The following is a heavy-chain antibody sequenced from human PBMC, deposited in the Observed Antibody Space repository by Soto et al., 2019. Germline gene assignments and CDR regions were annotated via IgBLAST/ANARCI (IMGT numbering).Heavy chain of an antibody. J-gene: IGHJ4*02. D-gene: IGHD1-1*01. Sequence: ASVKVSCKASGYTFTGYYMHWVRQAPGQGLEWMGWINPNSGDTHFAQKFQGRVTMTSDTSISTAYMELSRLRSDDTAVYYCAREGIATTGSGAHDSWRQGTLVTVFS. CDR2: INPNSGDT. CDR3: AREGIATTGSGAHDS. V-gene: IGHV1-2*02. CDR1: GYTFTGYY.